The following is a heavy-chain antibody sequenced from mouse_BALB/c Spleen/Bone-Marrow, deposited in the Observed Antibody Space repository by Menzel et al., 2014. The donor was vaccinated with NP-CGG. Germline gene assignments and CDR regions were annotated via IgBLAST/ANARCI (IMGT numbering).Heavy chain of an antibody. Sequence: QVHLQQSGPELVKPGASVRISCKASGYTFTNYFIYWVRQRPGQGLEWIGWIYPGDFNSKYNEKFKGKATLTADKSSSTAYMQLSSLTSEDSAVYFCERKIQRAYDTMSYRGKATPVPVSS. J-gene: IGHJ4*01. V-gene: IGHV1S56*01. CDR1: GYTFTNYF. CDR2: IYPGDFNS. CDR3: ERKIQRAYDTMSY. D-gene: IGHD2-3*01.